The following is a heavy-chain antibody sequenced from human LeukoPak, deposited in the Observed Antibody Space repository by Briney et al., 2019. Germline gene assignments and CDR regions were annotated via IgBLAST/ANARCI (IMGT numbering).Heavy chain of an antibody. CDR2: INHSGST. J-gene: IGHJ4*02. Sequence: PSETLSLTCAVYGGSFSGYYWSWIRQPPGKGLEWIGEINHSGSTNYNPSLKSRVTISVDTSKNQFSLKLSSVTAADTAVYYCAGEEYSSGWYCFDYWGQGTLVTVSS. D-gene: IGHD6-19*01. CDR3: AGEEYSSGWYCFDY. CDR1: GGSFSGYY. V-gene: IGHV4-34*01.